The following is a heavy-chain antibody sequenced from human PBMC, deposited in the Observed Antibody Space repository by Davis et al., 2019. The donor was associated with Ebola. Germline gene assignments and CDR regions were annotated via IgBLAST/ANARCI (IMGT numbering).Heavy chain of an antibody. J-gene: IGHJ4*02. V-gene: IGHV3-7*01. CDR2: IKQDGSEK. CDR1: GFTFSSYW. D-gene: IGHD5-12*01. Sequence: GESLKISCAASGFTFSSYWMSWVRQAPGKGLEWVANIKQDGSEKYYVDSVKGRFTISRDNAKNSLYLQVSSLRAEDTAVYYCAKYIGRALDYWGQGTLVTVSS. CDR3: AKYIGRALDY.